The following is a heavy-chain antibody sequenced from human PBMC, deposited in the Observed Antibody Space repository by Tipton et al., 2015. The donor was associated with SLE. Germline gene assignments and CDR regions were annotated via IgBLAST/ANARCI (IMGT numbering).Heavy chain of an antibody. CDR2: IYYSGST. CDR1: GGSISSYY. J-gene: IGHJ3*02. Sequence: TLSLTCTVSGGSISSYYWSWIRQPPGKGLEWIGYIYYSGSTNYNPSLKSQVTISVDTSKNQFSLKLSSVTAADTAVYYCARRSWWGQGAFDIWGQGTMVTVSS. CDR3: ARRSWWGQGAFDI. D-gene: IGHD2-8*02. V-gene: IGHV4-59*08.